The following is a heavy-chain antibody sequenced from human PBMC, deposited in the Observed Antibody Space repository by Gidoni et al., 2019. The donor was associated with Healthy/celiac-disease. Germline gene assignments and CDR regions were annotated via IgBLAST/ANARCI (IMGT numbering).Heavy chain of an antibody. Sequence: QVQLVQSGAEVKKPGASVKVSCKASGYTFTSYAMHWVRQAPGQRLEWMGWINAGNGNTKYSQKFQGRVTITRDTSASTAYMELSSLRSEDTAVYYCARSLEPLFIAARWDFDYWGQGTLVTVSS. J-gene: IGHJ4*02. D-gene: IGHD6-6*01. CDR3: ARSLEPLFIAARWDFDY. V-gene: IGHV1-3*01. CDR2: INAGNGNT. CDR1: GYTFTSYA.